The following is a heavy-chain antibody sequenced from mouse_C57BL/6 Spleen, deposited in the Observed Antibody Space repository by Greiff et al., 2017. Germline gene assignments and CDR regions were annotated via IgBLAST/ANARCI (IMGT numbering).Heavy chain of an antibody. V-gene: IGHV1-52*01. D-gene: IGHD3-2*02. CDR3: AREGSSGPFAY. CDR2: IDPSDSET. Sequence: QVQLQQPGAELVRPGSSVKLSCKASGYTFTSYWMHWVKQRPIQGLEWIGNIDPSDSETHYNQKFKDKATLTVDKSSSTAYMQLSRLTSEDSAVYYCAREGSSGPFAYWGQGTLVTVSA. J-gene: IGHJ3*01. CDR1: GYTFTSYW.